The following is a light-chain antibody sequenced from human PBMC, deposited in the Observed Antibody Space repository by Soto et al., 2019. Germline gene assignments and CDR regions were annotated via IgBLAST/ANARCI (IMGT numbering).Light chain of an antibody. CDR1: QSISSTY. CDR2: GAS. CDR3: QQYGSSGGIT. Sequence: IVLTQSPGTLSLSPGGRATLSCRASQSISSTYLAWYQQKPGQAPWLLIYGASGRATGIPDRFSGSGFGTDFTLTISRLEPEDFAVYYCQQYGSSGGITFGPGTKVEIK. J-gene: IGKJ3*01. V-gene: IGKV3-20*01.